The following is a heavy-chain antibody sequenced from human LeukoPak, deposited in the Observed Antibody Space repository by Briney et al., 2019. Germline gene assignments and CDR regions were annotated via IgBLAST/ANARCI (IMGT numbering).Heavy chain of an antibody. CDR3: ARDTSEEYELLYNWFDP. D-gene: IGHD2-2*02. CDR2: IYHSGST. J-gene: IGHJ5*02. V-gene: IGHV4-38-2*02. Sequence: SETLSLTCTVSGYSISSGYYWGWIRLPPGKGLEWSGSIYHSGSTYYNPSLKSRVTISVDTSKNQFSLKLSSVTAADTAVYYCARDTSEEYELLYNWFDPWGQGTLVTVSS. CDR1: GYSISSGYY.